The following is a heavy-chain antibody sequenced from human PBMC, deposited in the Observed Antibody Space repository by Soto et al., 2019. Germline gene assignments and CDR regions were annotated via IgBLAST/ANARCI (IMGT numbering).Heavy chain of an antibody. D-gene: IGHD4-17*01. Sequence: QITLKESGPTLVRPTQTLTLTCTFSGFSLRTSGVGVGWIRQPPGKALEWLALIYWDDDKRYSPSLKSRLTIHKDTSKHQVVLTMTNMDPVDTATYYCASRSPYGNYVHLDYCGQGTLVTVSS. CDR1: GFSLRTSGVG. J-gene: IGHJ4*02. V-gene: IGHV2-5*02. CDR3: ASRSPYGNYVHLDY. CDR2: IYWDDDK.